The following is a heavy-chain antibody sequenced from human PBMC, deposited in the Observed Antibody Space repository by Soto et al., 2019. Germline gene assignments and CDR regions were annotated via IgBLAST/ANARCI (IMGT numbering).Heavy chain of an antibody. CDR3: ARDSLAVAGLVWFDP. Sequence: GASVKVSCKAPGYTFTSYGISWVRPAPGQGLEWMGWISAYNGNTNYAQKLQGRVTMTTDTSTSTAYMELRSLRSDDTAVYYCARDSLAVAGLVWFDPWGQGTLVTVSS. CDR1: GYTFTSYG. D-gene: IGHD6-19*01. J-gene: IGHJ5*02. CDR2: ISAYNGNT. V-gene: IGHV1-18*04.